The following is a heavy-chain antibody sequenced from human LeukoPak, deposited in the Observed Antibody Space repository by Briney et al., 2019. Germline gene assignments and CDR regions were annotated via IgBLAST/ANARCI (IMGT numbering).Heavy chain of an antibody. J-gene: IGHJ4*02. CDR3: AGEYCSGGTCREGFDY. CDR1: GYTFTGYY. V-gene: IGHV1-2*02. Sequence: GASVKLSCKASGYTFTGYYMHWVRQAPGQGLEYMGWINPNSGDTNHAQNFQGRVTLTRDTSISTAYMELSSLRSDDSALYYCAGEYCSGGTCREGFDYWGQGTLIT. CDR2: INPNSGDT. D-gene: IGHD2-15*01.